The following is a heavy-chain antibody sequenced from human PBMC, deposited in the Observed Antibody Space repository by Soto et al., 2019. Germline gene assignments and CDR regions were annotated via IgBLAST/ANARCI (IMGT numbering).Heavy chain of an antibody. J-gene: IGHJ4*02. CDR2: IYWNDDK. D-gene: IGHD6-19*01. CDR3: AHRPSGWYLFDY. CDR1: GFSLSTSGLG. V-gene: IGHV2-5*01. Sequence: ESGPTLVNPTQTLTLTCTVSGFSLSTSGLGVGWIRQPPGKALEWLALIYWNDDKRYSPSLKARLTITRDTSKNQVVLTMTNMDPVDTATYYCAHRPSGWYLFDYWGQGTLVTVSS.